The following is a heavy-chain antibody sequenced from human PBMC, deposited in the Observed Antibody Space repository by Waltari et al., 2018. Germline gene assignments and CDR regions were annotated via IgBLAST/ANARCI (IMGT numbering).Heavy chain of an antibody. Sequence: QLQLQESGPGLVKPSETLSLTCTVSGGSISSSSYYWGWIRQPPGKGLEWIGSIYYSGSTYYNPSLKSRVTISVDKSKNQFSLKLSSVTAADTAVYYCARLIVVPTSDAFDIWGQGTMVTVSS. D-gene: IGHD3-22*01. CDR2: IYYSGST. CDR1: GGSISSSSYY. CDR3: ARLIVVPTSDAFDI. V-gene: IGHV4-39*01. J-gene: IGHJ3*02.